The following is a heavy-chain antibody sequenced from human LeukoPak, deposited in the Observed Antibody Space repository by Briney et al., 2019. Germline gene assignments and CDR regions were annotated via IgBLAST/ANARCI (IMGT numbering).Heavy chain of an antibody. CDR1: GFTFSSYS. CDR3: ARDHPTRDYYYMDV. D-gene: IGHD4-11*01. V-gene: IGHV3-48*04. CDR2: ISSSSTI. J-gene: IGHJ6*03. Sequence: GGSLRLSCAASGFTFSSYSMNWVRQAPGKGLEWVSYISSSSTIYYADSVRGRFTISRDNAKNSLYLQMNSLRAEDTAVYYCARDHPTRDYYYMDVWGKGTTVTVSS.